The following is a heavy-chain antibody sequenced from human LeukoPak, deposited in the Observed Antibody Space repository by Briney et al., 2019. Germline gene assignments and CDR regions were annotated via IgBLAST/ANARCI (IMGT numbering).Heavy chain of an antibody. Sequence: PGGSLRLSCAASGFSFSSYSMNWVRQAPGKRLEWVAVIWYDGSNKYYADSVKGRFTISRDNSKNTLYLQMNSLRAEDTAVYYCARGDYGEHLAVDYWGQGTLVTVSS. CDR1: GFSFSSYS. CDR2: IWYDGSNK. D-gene: IGHD4-17*01. V-gene: IGHV3-33*08. CDR3: ARGDYGEHLAVDY. J-gene: IGHJ4*02.